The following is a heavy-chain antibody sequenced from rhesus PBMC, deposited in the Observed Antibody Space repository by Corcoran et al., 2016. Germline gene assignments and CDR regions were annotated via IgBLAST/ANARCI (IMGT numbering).Heavy chain of an antibody. Sequence: QVQLQESGPGVVKPSETLSLTCAVSGFSISSGYDWSWIRQPPGKGLEWIGYIYGSSGTTNYNPSLKNRVTISKDTSKTQFSLRLSSVTAADTAVYYCARSPPAQYYFDYWGQGVVVTVSS. J-gene: IGHJ4*01. V-gene: IGHV4-76*01. CDR3: ARSPPAQYYFDY. CDR1: GFSISSGYD. CDR2: IYGSSGTT.